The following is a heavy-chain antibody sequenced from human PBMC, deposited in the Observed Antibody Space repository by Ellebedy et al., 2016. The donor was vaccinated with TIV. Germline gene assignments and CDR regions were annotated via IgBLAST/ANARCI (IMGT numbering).Heavy chain of an antibody. CDR2: IGQDGSET. Sequence: GESLKISCAASGFTFSINWMTWVRQAPGKGLEWVGNIGQDGSETFQSDSMKGRFTISRDNAQNSMYVQMNSLRAEDTAVYYCTRWYNHNGLDAWGQGTTVTVCS. V-gene: IGHV3-7*01. J-gene: IGHJ6*02. CDR1: GFTFSINW. D-gene: IGHD1-14*01. CDR3: TRWYNHNGLDA.